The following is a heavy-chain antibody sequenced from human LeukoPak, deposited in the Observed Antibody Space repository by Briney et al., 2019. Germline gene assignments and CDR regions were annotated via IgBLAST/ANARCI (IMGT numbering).Heavy chain of an antibody. D-gene: IGHD6-19*01. J-gene: IGHJ4*02. CDR1: GFTFSSYA. V-gene: IGHV3-23*01. Sequence: PGGSLRLSCAASGFTFSSYAMNWVRQAPGKGLEWVSIISGSAGSTYYADSVKGRFTISRDNSKNTLFLQMNSLRAEDTAVYYCAKGLYSSGWSDFDYWGQGTLVTVSS. CDR2: ISGSAGST. CDR3: AKGLYSSGWSDFDY.